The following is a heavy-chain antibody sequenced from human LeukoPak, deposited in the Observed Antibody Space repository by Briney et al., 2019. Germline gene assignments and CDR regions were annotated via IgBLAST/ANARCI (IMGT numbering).Heavy chain of an antibody. Sequence: SVKVSCKASGGTFSSYAISWVRQAPGQGLEWMGRIIPILGIANYAQKFQGRVTITADESVSTAYMELSSLRSEDRAVYYCATGGGQGYCSSTSCFLAFEIWGQGTMVTVSS. CDR2: IIPILGIA. V-gene: IGHV1-69*04. CDR1: GGTFSSYA. CDR3: ATGGGQGYCSSTSCFLAFEI. J-gene: IGHJ3*02. D-gene: IGHD2-2*01.